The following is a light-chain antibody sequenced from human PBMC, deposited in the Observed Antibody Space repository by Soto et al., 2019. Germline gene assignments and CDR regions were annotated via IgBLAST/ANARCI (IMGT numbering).Light chain of an antibody. CDR3: QHSYSSPPWT. J-gene: IGKJ1*01. Sequence: DIQMTQSPASLSASVGDRVTISCRASQTISTFLNWYQQKPSTAPRLLIYRASSVQSGVPPRFSGSGSGRDFTLTISSLRPEDIATYFCQHSYSSPPWTFGQGTKVEV. V-gene: IGKV1-39*01. CDR2: RAS. CDR1: QTISTF.